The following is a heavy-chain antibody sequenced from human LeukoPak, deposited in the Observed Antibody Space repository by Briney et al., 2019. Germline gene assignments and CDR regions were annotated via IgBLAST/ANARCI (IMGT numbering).Heavy chain of an antibody. D-gene: IGHD5-18*01. Sequence: GGSLRLSCAASGFTFSDYCMTWVRQAPGKGLEWVADIIQDGGGEYYVDSVKGRFTISRDDARNSLYLQMDSLRVEDTAVYYCARVQLRYYFDYWGQGTLVTVSS. CDR1: GFTFSDYC. CDR3: ARVQLRYYFDY. J-gene: IGHJ4*02. CDR2: IIQDGGGE. V-gene: IGHV3-7*01.